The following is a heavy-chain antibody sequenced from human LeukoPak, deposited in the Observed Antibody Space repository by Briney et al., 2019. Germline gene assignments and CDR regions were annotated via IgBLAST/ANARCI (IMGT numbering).Heavy chain of an antibody. CDR3: ARRGGGYSYGPFDY. V-gene: IGHV4-39*07. J-gene: IGHJ4*02. D-gene: IGHD5-18*01. CDR1: GGSISSSNFY. CDR2: IYYSGST. Sequence: PSETLSLTCTVSGGSISSSNFYWGWIRQPPGKGLEWIGSIYYSGSTYYNPSLKSRVTISVDTSKNQFSLKLSYVTAADPAVYYCARRGGGYSYGPFDYWGQGTLVTVSS.